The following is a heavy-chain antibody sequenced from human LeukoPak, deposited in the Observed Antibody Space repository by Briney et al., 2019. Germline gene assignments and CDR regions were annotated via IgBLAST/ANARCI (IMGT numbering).Heavy chain of an antibody. D-gene: IGHD6-13*01. CDR1: GGSISSSSYY. J-gene: IGHJ4*02. V-gene: IGHV4-39*01. CDR2: IYYSGST. Sequence: SETLSLTCTVSGGSISSSSYYWGWIRQPPGKGLEWIGRIYYSGSTYYNPSLKGRVTISVDTSKNQFSLKLSSVTAADTAVYYCARHWAAVEGYWGQGTLVTVSS. CDR3: ARHWAAVEGY.